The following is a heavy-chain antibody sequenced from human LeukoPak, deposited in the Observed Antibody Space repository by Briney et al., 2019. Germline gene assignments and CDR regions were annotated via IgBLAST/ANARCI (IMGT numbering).Heavy chain of an antibody. CDR3: ARAPNSTDYSAGYWYFDL. Sequence: GGSLRLSCAASGFTVSSNYMSWVRQAPGKGLEWVSVFYSGGSTYYADFVKGRFSISRDNSQNMLFLQMNSLRAEDTAVYYCARAPNSTDYSAGYWYFDLWGRGALVTVSS. D-gene: IGHD2/OR15-2a*01. CDR1: GFTVSSNY. V-gene: IGHV3-53*01. J-gene: IGHJ2*01. CDR2: FYSGGST.